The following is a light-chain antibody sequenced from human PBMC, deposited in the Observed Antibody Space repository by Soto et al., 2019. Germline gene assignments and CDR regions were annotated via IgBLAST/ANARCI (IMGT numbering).Light chain of an antibody. V-gene: IGKV3-15*01. Sequence: EIVLTQSPATLSLSPGERATLSCRASQSVSTYLAWYQQKPGQSPRLLIYGTSTRATGIPARFSGSRSGTEFTLTISSLQSEDVAVYYCQHYNDWPITFGGGTKVDIK. CDR3: QHYNDWPIT. J-gene: IGKJ4*01. CDR2: GTS. CDR1: QSVSTY.